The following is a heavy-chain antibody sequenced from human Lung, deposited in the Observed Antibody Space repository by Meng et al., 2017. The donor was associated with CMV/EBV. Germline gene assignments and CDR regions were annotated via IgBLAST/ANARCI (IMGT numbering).Heavy chain of an antibody. Sequence: EYNRSWKRKAKGKELEWVKYISRSGSNIYYAKSVKGRFINSRDNAKNEMYMQMNSLRAEDTAVDYWARDRSLEWLPRGVHDYGMDVWGQGTTVTVSS. CDR2: ISRSGSNI. D-gene: IGHD3-3*01. CDR1: EYN. J-gene: IGHJ6*02. V-gene: IGHV3-11*01. CDR3: ARDRSLEWLPRGVHDYGMDV.